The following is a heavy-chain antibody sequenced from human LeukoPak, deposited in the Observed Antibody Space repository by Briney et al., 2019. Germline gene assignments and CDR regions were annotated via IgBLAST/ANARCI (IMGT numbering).Heavy chain of an antibody. J-gene: IGHJ4*02. V-gene: IGHV3-74*01. CDR2: IKTDGSIA. CDR1: GFSFSFYW. Sequence: GGSLRLSCAASGFSFSFYWMHWVRQAPGKGPAWVSRIKTDGSIADYADSVKGRFTISRDNSKNTLYLQLSSLRVEDTAVYYCAKSWREDGDYWSFNYWGQGTLVTVSS. CDR3: AKSWREDGDYWSFNY. D-gene: IGHD4-17*01.